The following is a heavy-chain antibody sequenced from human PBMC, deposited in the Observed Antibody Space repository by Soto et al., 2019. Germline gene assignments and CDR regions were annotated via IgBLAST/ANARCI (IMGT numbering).Heavy chain of an antibody. V-gene: IGHV3-23*01. J-gene: IGHJ4*02. CDR1: GFTFRTYA. D-gene: IGHD6-19*01. CDR3: ASSNAWLAPLYFDD. CDR2: LSGSGDTT. Sequence: GGSLRLSCAASGFTFRTYAMSWVRQAPGKGLEWVAALSGSGDTTYYPDSVKGRFTISRDNSKNTLYLQMSSLRADDTAVYYCASSNAWLAPLYFDDWGQGALVTVS.